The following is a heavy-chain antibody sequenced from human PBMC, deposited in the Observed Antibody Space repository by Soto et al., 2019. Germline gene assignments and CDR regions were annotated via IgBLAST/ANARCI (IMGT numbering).Heavy chain of an antibody. CDR3: SRAGGYDFWSGYYRYYYYGMDV. V-gene: IGHV4-30-4*01. Sequence: SETLSLTCTVSGGSISSGDYYWSWIRQPPGKGLEWIGYIYYSGSTYYNQSLKSRVTISVDTSKNQYSLKLSSVTAADTAVYYCSRAGGYDFWSGYYRYYYYGMDVWGQGITVT. J-gene: IGHJ6*02. D-gene: IGHD3-3*01. CDR2: IYYSGST. CDR1: GGSISSGDYY.